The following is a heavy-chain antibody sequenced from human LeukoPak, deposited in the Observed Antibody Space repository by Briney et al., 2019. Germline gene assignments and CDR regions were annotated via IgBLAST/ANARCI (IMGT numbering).Heavy chain of an antibody. CDR3: ASIVGGTDFDY. Sequence: GGSLRLSCAASGFTFSSYSMNWVRQAPGKGLEWVSSISSSSSYIYYADSVKGRFTISRDNAKNTLCLQMNSLRAEDTAVYYCASIVGGTDFDYWGQGTLVTVSS. CDR2: ISSSSSYI. V-gene: IGHV3-21*01. D-gene: IGHD1-26*01. J-gene: IGHJ4*02. CDR1: GFTFSSYS.